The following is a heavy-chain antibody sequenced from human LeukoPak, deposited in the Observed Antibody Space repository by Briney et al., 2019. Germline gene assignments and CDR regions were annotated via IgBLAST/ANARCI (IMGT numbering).Heavy chain of an antibody. CDR2: INPNSGGT. J-gene: IGHJ4*02. D-gene: IGHD3-22*01. V-gene: IGHV1-2*02. CDR1: GYTFTGYY. Sequence: ASVKVSCKASGYTFTGYYMHWVRQAPGQGLEWMGWINPNSGGTNYAQKFQGRVTMTRDTSISTAYMELSRLRSDDTAVYYCARERKYYYDSSGYPDYWGQGTLVTVSS. CDR3: ARERKYYYDSSGYPDY.